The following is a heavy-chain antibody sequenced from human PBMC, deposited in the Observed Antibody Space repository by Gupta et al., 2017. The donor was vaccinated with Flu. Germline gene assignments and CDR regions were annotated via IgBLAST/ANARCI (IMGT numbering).Heavy chain of an antibody. CDR3: ARMDRSDGPDSDPGRDFRGSHPPSHGMDV. CDR1: GGSFSGYY. D-gene: IGHD3-3*01. CDR2: INHSGST. J-gene: IGHJ6*02. Sequence: QVQLQQWGAGLLKPSETLSLTCAVYGGSFSGYYWSWIRQPPGKGLEWIGEINHSGSTNYNPSLKSRVTISVDTSKNQFSLKLSSVTAADTAVYYCARMDRSDGPDSDPGRDFRGSHPPSHGMDVWGQGTTVTVSS. V-gene: IGHV4-34*01.